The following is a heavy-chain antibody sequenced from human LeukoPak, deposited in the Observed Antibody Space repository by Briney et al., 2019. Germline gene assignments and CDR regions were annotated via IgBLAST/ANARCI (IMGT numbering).Heavy chain of an antibody. V-gene: IGHV3-48*03. CDR3: TTLTGASNFDY. CDR1: GFSFSVYE. J-gene: IGHJ4*02. D-gene: IGHD7-27*01. Sequence: GGSLRLSCAASGFSFSVYEMHWVRQAPGKGLEWISDISSSGTTTYYADSVKGRFTISRDNAKNSLYLQMNSLRAEDTAVYYCTTLTGASNFDYWGQGTLVTVSS. CDR2: ISSSGTTT.